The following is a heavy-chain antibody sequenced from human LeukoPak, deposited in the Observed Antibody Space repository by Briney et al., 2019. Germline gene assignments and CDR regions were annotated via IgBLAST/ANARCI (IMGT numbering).Heavy chain of an antibody. CDR3: ARETGILAGLMGTYYFDY. V-gene: IGHV3-21*01. J-gene: IGHJ4*02. CDR2: ISSSSSYI. D-gene: IGHD3-9*01. CDR1: GFTFSSYS. Sequence: PGGSLRLPCAASGFTFSSYSMNWVRQAPGKGLEWVSSISSSSSYIYYADSVKGRFTISRDNAKNSLYLQMNSLRAEDTAVYYCARETGILAGLMGTYYFDYWGQGTLVTVSS.